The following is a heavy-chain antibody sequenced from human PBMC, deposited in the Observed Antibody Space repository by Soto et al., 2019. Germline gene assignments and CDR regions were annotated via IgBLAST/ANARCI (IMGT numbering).Heavy chain of an antibody. J-gene: IGHJ3*02. CDR3: ARDADILTGSDAFDI. D-gene: IGHD3-9*01. Sequence: GGSLRLCCAASGFTFSDYYMSWIRQAPGKGLEWVSYISSSRSYTNYADSVKGRFTISRDNAKNSLYLQMNSLRAEDTAVYYCARDADILTGSDAFDIWGQGTMVTVSS. CDR2: ISSSRSYT. CDR1: GFTFSDYY. V-gene: IGHV3-11*05.